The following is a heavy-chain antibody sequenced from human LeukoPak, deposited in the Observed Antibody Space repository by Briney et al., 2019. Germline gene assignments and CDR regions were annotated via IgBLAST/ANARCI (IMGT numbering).Heavy chain of an antibody. Sequence: ASETLSLTCTVSGGSISNSYWSWIRQSPGKGLGWVAFIYYSGSTTYSPSLKSRVTMSVDTSKNQFSMKLRSVTAADTAVYYCAKVSHWFDPWGQGTLVTVSS. CDR1: GGSISNSY. V-gene: IGHV4-59*01. CDR3: AKVSHWFDP. CDR2: IYYSGST. J-gene: IGHJ5*02.